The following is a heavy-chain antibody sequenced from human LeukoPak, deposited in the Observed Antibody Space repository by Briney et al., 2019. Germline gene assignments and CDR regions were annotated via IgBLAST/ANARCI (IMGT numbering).Heavy chain of an antibody. Sequence: GGSLRLSCAASGFTVSSNYMSWVRQAPGKGLEWVSVIYSGGSTYYADSVKGRFTISRDNSKNTLYLQMNSLRAEDTAVYYCARGGITYYYDSSGYYLDYWGQGTLVTVSS. V-gene: IGHV3-66*01. CDR2: IYSGGST. J-gene: IGHJ4*02. CDR1: GFTVSSNY. CDR3: ARGGITYYYDSSGYYLDY. D-gene: IGHD3-22*01.